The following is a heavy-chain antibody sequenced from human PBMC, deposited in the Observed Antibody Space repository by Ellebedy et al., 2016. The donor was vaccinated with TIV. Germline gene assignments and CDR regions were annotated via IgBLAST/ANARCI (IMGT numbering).Heavy chain of an antibody. CDR3: VITLSWLSAFDI. Sequence: PGGSLRLSCAGSGFSFSTYAMHWVRQAPGKGLDWVTVITYDGKHQFYADSVRDRFIISRDYSKNTLYLQMSSLRPDDTAVYVCVITLSWLSAFDIWGQGTVVTVSS. CDR1: GFSFSTYA. CDR2: ITYDGKHQ. D-gene: IGHD5-18*01. V-gene: IGHV3-30*04. J-gene: IGHJ3*02.